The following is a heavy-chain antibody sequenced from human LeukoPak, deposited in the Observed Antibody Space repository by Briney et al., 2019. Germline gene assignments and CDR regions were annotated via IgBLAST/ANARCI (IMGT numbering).Heavy chain of an antibody. CDR1: GFNFSSYA. V-gene: IGHV3-30-3*01. Sequence: GGSLRLSCAASGFNFSSYAMHWVRQAPGKGLEWVAVISYDGSNKYYADSVKGRFTISRETSRDTLYLQLNGLRTDDTAVYYCARDPSGLAAALDSWGLGTLVTVSS. D-gene: IGHD6-13*01. J-gene: IGHJ5*01. CDR2: ISYDGSNK. CDR3: ARDPSGLAAALDS.